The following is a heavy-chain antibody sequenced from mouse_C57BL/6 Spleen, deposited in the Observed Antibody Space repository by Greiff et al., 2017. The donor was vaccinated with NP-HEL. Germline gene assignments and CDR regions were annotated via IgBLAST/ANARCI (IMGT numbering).Heavy chain of an antibody. V-gene: IGHV1-82*01. Sequence: VQLQQSGPELVKPGASVKISCKASGYAFSSSWMNWVKQRPGKGLEWIGRIYPGDGDTNYNGKFKGKATLTADKSSSPAYLQLSSLTSEDSAVYFCARDYYGSSPYFDYWGQGTTLTVSS. D-gene: IGHD1-1*01. CDR3: ARDYYGSSPYFDY. CDR1: GYAFSSSW. CDR2: IYPGDGDT. J-gene: IGHJ2*01.